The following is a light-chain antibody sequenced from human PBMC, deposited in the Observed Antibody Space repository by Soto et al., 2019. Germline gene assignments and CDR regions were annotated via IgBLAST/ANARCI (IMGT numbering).Light chain of an antibody. CDR3: LQALPTPWT. J-gene: IGKJ1*01. V-gene: IGKV2-28*01. CDR1: QSLLHSNGYNY. Sequence: DIVMTQSPLSLPVTPGEPASISCRSSQSLLHSNGYNYLDWYLQKPGQSPQLLIYVGSHRASGVPDRFSGSAAGKDFTLKISRVEAEEVGDYYYLQALPTPWTLGQGTKVEIK. CDR2: VGS.